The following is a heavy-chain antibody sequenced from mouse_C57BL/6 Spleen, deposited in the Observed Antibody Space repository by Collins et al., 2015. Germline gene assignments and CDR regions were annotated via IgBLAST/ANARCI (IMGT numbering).Heavy chain of an antibody. CDR2: INPSNGGT. V-gene: IGHV1-53*01. CDR1: GYTFTNYW. Sequence: QGQLQQPGTELVKPGASVRLSCKASGYTFTNYWIHWVKQRPGQGLEWIGNINPSNGGTNYNAKFKNKATLTVDKSSSTAYMQLSSLTSEDSAVYYCARGGYSGNYGAMDYWGQGTSVTVSS. CDR3: ARGGYSGNYGAMDY. D-gene: IGHD2-1*01. J-gene: IGHJ4*01.